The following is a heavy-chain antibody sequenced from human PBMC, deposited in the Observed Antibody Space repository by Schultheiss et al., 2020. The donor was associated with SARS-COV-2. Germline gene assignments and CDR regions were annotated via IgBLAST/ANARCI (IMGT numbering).Heavy chain of an antibody. CDR3: VRGGPTIFGVVIDY. V-gene: IGHV3-30*01. D-gene: IGHD3-3*01. Sequence: GGSLRLSCAASGFTFSTYAMHWVRQAPGKGLEWVALISYDGSNKYYADSVKGRFTISRDNSKNTLYLQMNSLRAEDTAVYYCVRGGPTIFGVVIDYWGQGTLVTVSS. CDR1: GFTFSTYA. J-gene: IGHJ4*02. CDR2: ISYDGSNK.